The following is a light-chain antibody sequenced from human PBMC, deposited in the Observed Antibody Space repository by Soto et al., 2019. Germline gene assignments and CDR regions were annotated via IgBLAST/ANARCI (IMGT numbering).Light chain of an antibody. J-gene: IGKJ1*01. CDR3: QQYNSSPWT. V-gene: IGKV1-5*03. CDR2: KAS. Sequence: DIQMTQSPSTLSASVGDRVTITCRASQSISSWLAWYQQKPGKDPKLLIYKASSFESGDPSRFSGSGSGRDFTLTISSLQPDDFATYYCQQYNSSPWTFGQGTKVEIK. CDR1: QSISSW.